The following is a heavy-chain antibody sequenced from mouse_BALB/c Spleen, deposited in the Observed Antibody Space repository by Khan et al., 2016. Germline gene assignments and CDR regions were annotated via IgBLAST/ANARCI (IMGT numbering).Heavy chain of an antibody. D-gene: IGHD1-3*01. CDR2: ISYSGGA. CDR1: GDSITSGY. CDR3: ARYRVDWYFDV. J-gene: IGHJ1*01. V-gene: IGHV3-8*02. Sequence: VQLKESGPSLVKPSQTLSLTCSVAGDSITSGYWKWNRKFPGNKLDYMGYISYSGGAYYNPSLKSRISITRDTSKNQYYLQLNSVTTEDTATYYCARYRVDWYFDVWGAGTTVTVSS.